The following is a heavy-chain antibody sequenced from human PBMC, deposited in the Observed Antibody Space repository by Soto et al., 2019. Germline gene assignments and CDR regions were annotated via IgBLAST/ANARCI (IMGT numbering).Heavy chain of an antibody. Sequence: ASVKVSCKASGGTFSSYAISWVRQAPGQGLEWMGGIIPIFGTANYAQKFQGRVTITADESTSTAYMELSSLRSEDTAVYYCARDLEGRRFNAFDIWGQGTMVT. D-gene: IGHD1-1*01. J-gene: IGHJ3*02. CDR3: ARDLEGRRFNAFDI. V-gene: IGHV1-69*13. CDR1: GGTFSSYA. CDR2: IIPIFGTA.